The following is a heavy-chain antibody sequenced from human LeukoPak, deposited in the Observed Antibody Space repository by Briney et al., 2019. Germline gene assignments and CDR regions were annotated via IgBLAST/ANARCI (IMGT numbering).Heavy chain of an antibody. CDR1: GGXISSSSYY. J-gene: IGHJ4*02. CDR2: IYYRGST. V-gene: IGHV4-39*01. D-gene: IGHD6-13*01. CDR3: ASLAAAGNY. Sequence: SETLSLTCTVSGGXISSSSYYWGWIRQPPGKGLEWLGSIYYRGSTYYNTSLKSRVTISVDTSQNQFSLKLSSVNAADTAVYYCASLAAAGNYWGQGTLVTVSS.